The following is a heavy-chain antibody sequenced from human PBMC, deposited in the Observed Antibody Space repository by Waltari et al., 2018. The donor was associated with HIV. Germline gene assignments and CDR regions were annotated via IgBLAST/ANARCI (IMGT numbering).Heavy chain of an antibody. J-gene: IGHJ4*02. CDR3: AGRGGRSSPLGY. V-gene: IGHV3-7*01. D-gene: IGHD6-13*01. Sequence: EVQLVESGGGLVQPGGSPRLSCAASGFTFSSYWMSWVRQAPGKGWEGGAKKKKDGREIYKVDSGKGRFTSSRDNAKNSLYLQMNSRRAEDTAVYFGAGRGGRSSPLGYWGQGTLVTVSS. CDR2: KKKDGREI. CDR1: GFTFSSYW.